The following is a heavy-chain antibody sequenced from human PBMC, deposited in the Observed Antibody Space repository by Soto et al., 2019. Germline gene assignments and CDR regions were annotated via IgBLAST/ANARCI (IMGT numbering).Heavy chain of an antibody. Sequence: GSLRLSCAASGFTFSTYGMHWVRQAPGKGLEWVAAMSYDGTKEYYVDSVKGRFTISRDNSRNTLFLQLNSLRAEDTAVYYCVNEYGSTWIDHWGQGTLVTVSS. CDR2: MSYDGTKE. CDR1: GFTFSTYG. V-gene: IGHV3-30*18. J-gene: IGHJ4*02. D-gene: IGHD6-13*01. CDR3: VNEYGSTWIDH.